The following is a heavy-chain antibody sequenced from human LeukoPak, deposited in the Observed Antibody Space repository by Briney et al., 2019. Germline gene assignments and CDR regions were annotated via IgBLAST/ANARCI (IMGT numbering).Heavy chain of an antibody. J-gene: IGHJ1*01. Sequence: EASVKVSCKASGYTFTSYAINWVRQAPGQGLEWMGWINTNTGNPTYAQGFTGRFVFSLDTSVSTAYLQISSLKAEDTAVYYCARGYSSSSYSGTEHWGQGTLVTVSS. D-gene: IGHD6-13*01. CDR1: GYTFTSYA. CDR3: ARGYSSSSYSGTEH. CDR2: INTNTGNP. V-gene: IGHV7-4-1*02.